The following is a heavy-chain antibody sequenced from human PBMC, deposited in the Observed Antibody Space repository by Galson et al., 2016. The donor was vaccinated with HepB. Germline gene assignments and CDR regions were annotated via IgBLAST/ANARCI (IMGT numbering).Heavy chain of an antibody. V-gene: IGHV3-23*01. Sequence: SLRLSCAASGFTFSFSNYAMTWVRQAPGKGLEWASAINDTPDRTSYSESVQGRFIVSRDNSKNILFLQMNGLSLEDTAVYYCAKGLEDSAWGQGTLVAVSS. CDR1: GFTFSFSNYA. CDR2: INDTPDRT. J-gene: IGHJ5*02. CDR3: AKGLEDSA.